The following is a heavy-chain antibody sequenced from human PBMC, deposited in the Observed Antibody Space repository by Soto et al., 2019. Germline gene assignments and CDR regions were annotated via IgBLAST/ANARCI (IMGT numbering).Heavy chain of an antibody. D-gene: IGHD3-10*01. Sequence: PSETLSLTCTVSGGSISSGDYYWSWIRQPPGKGLEWIGYIYYSGSTYYNPSLKSRVTISLETSKSQFSLRLTAVTAADTAVYYCARLGRYYQSLDTWGPGTLVTVSS. CDR2: IYYSGST. J-gene: IGHJ5*01. CDR1: GGSISSGDYY. V-gene: IGHV4-30-4*01. CDR3: ARLGRYYQSLDT.